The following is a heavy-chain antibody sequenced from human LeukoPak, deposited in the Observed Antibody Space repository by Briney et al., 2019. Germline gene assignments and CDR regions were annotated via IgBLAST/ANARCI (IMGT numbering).Heavy chain of an antibody. CDR1: GFTISSYG. J-gene: IGHJ5*02. Sequence: PGGSLRLSCAASGFTISSYGMHWVRQAPGKGLEWVAFIRYDGSNKYYADSVKGRFTISRDNSKNTLYLQMNSLRAEDTAVYYCAKDPTSWWKHPRDSWFDPWGQGTLVTVSS. D-gene: IGHD2-15*01. CDR3: AKDPTSWWKHPRDSWFDP. V-gene: IGHV3-30*02. CDR2: IRYDGSNK.